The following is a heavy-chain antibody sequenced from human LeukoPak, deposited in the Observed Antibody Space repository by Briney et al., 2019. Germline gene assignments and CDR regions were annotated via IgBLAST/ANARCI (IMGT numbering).Heavy chain of an antibody. CDR2: ISGFNT. CDR3: AKDVCTSPRCLLYFDS. Sequence: PGGSLRLSCTTSGFAFSNYAVNWVRQAPGKGPEWVSGISGFNTYYADSVKGRFTIFRDNSENVLYLQMDRLRAEDTAVYSCAKDVCTSPRCLLYFDSWGQGTLVTVSS. CDR1: GFAFSNYA. J-gene: IGHJ4*02. V-gene: IGHV3-23*01. D-gene: IGHD2-8*01.